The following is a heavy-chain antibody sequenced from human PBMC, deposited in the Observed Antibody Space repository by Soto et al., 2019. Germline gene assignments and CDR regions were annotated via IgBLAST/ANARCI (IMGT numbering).Heavy chain of an antibody. CDR2: IYYSRST. CDR1: GGSISSYY. J-gene: IGHJ6*02. Sequence: SETLSLTCTVSGGSISSYYWSWIRQPPGKGLEWIGYIYYSRSTNYNPSLKSRVTISVDTSKNQFSLKLSSVTAADTAVYYCARGTDYDFWSGWWVPYGMDVWGQGTTVTVSS. CDR3: ARGTDYDFWSGWWVPYGMDV. V-gene: IGHV4-59*01. D-gene: IGHD3-3*01.